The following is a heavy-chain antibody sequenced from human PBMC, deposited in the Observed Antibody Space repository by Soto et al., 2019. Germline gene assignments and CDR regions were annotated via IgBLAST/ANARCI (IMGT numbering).Heavy chain of an antibody. J-gene: IGHJ4*02. V-gene: IGHV3-30-3*01. CDR3: ARESSSGRSLDY. CDR1: GFTFSNYV. Sequence: QVQLVESGGGVVQPGRSLRLSCAASGFTFSNYVMHWVRQAPGKGLEWVAVISYDGSNKYYADSVKGRFTISRDYSKNTLYLQMNSLRGEDTAVYYCARESSSGRSLDYWGQGTLVTVSS. CDR2: ISYDGSNK. D-gene: IGHD6-19*01.